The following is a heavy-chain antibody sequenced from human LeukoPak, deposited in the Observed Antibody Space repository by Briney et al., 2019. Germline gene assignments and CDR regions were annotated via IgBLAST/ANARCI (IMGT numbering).Heavy chain of an antibody. D-gene: IGHD3-10*01. Sequence: ASVKVSCKASGYTFTGYYMHWVRQAPGQGLEWMGWINPNSGGTNYAQKFQGRVTMTRDTSISTAYMELSRLRSDDTAVYYCARTWLGHDAFDIWGQGTMVTVSS. J-gene: IGHJ3*02. CDR1: GYTFTGYY. CDR3: ARTWLGHDAFDI. V-gene: IGHV1-2*02. CDR2: INPNSGGT.